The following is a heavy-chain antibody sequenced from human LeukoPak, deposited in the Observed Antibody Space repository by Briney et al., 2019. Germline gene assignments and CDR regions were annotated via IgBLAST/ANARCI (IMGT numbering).Heavy chain of an antibody. CDR1: GFTFSSYV. J-gene: IGHJ4*02. D-gene: IGHD3-16*02. V-gene: IGHV3-23*01. Sequence: PGGSLRLSCAASGFTFSSYVMSWVRQAPGRGLEWVSAISGSGGSTYYADSVKGRFTISRDNSKNTLHLQMNSLRAEDTAVYYCAKATYDYVWGSYRPFDYWGQGTLVTVSS. CDR3: AKATYDYVWGSYRPFDY. CDR2: ISGSGGST.